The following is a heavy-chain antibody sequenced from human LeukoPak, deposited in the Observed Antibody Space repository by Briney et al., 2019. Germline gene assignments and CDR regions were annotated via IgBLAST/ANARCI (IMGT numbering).Heavy chain of an antibody. CDR2: IYYSGST. CDR3: ARAGYVWGSGGAFDI. D-gene: IGHD3-16*01. Sequence: PSETLSLTCTVSGGSISSYYWSWIRQPPGKGLEWIGYIYYSGSTNYNPSLKSRVTISVDTSKNQFSLKLSSVTAADTAVYYCARAGYVWGSGGAFDIWGQGTMVTVSS. J-gene: IGHJ3*02. CDR1: GGSISSYY. V-gene: IGHV4-59*01.